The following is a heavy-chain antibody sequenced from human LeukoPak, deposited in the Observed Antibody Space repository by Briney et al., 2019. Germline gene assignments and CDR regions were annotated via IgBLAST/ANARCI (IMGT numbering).Heavy chain of an antibody. J-gene: IGHJ4*02. CDR1: GFTFSSYS. CDR2: ISSSSSYI. CDR3: ARVTRCDDILTGCFPPDY. D-gene: IGHD3-9*01. Sequence: GGSLRLSCAASGFTFSSYSMNWVRQAPGKGLEWVSSISSSSSYIYYADSVKGRFTISRDNAKNSLYLQMNSLRAEDTAVYYCARVTRCDDILTGCFPPDYWGQGTLVTVSS. V-gene: IGHV3-21*01.